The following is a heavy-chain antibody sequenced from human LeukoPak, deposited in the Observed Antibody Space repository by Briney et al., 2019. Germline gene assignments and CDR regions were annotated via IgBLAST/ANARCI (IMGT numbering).Heavy chain of an antibody. Sequence: ASVKVSCKASGYTFTGYYIHWVRQAPGQGLEWMGSISPNNDGADYAQKFQDRVTMTRDTSISTAYMELSSLRSDDTAVYYCARSDIVVILPYYYYMDVWGRGTTVTVPS. CDR1: GYTFTGYY. D-gene: IGHD3-22*01. CDR2: ISPNNDGA. CDR3: ARSDIVVILPYYYYMDV. V-gene: IGHV1-2*02. J-gene: IGHJ6*03.